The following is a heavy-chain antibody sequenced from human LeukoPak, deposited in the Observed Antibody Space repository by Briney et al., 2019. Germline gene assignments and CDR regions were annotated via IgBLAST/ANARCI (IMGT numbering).Heavy chain of an antibody. J-gene: IGHJ4*02. CDR2: IYPGDSHT. CDR1: GYNFTNYW. Sequence: GESLKISCKGFGYNFTNYWIGWVRKMPGKGLEWMGIIYPGDSHTRYSPSFQGQVTISADKSITTAYLQCSSLKASDTAMYYCARAGYSSGWWGGFDYWGQGTLVTVSS. CDR3: ARAGYSSGWWGGFDY. V-gene: IGHV5-51*01. D-gene: IGHD6-19*01.